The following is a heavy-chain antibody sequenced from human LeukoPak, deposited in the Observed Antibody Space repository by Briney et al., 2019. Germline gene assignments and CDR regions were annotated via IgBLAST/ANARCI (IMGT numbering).Heavy chain of an antibody. CDR3: ARDLGGSDFWSGFSHYYYGMDV. Sequence: GGSLRLSCAASGFTFSSYWMNWARQAPGKGLEWVASINHNGNVNYYVDSVKGRFTISRDNAKNSLYLQMNSLRAEDTAVYYCARDLGGSDFWSGFSHYYYGMDVWGQGTTVTVSS. J-gene: IGHJ6*02. CDR1: GFTFSSYW. D-gene: IGHD3-3*01. V-gene: IGHV3-7*01. CDR2: INHNGNVN.